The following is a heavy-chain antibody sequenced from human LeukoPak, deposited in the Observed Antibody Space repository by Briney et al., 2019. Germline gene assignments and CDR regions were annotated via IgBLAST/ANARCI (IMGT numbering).Heavy chain of an antibody. Sequence: PGGSLRLSCAASGFTFSSYGMSWVRPAPGKGLEWVSTFSGRGGSTYFADSVKGRFTISRDNSKNTLYLQMNSLRAEDTAVYYCARDPYNWNDGSLNGPFDYWGQGTLVAVSS. V-gene: IGHV3-23*01. CDR1: GFTFSSYG. D-gene: IGHD1-20*01. J-gene: IGHJ4*02. CDR2: FSGRGGST. CDR3: ARDPYNWNDGSLNGPFDY.